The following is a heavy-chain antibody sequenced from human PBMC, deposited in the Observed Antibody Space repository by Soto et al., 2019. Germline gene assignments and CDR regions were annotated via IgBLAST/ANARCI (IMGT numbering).Heavy chain of an antibody. J-gene: IGHJ5*02. D-gene: IGHD2-2*01. Sequence: ASVKVSCKASGYTFTSYGISWVRQAPGQGLEWMGWISAYNGNTNYAQKLQGRVTMTTDTSTSTAYMELRSLRSDDTAVYYCARDPNYCSSTSCYERPKNWFDPWGQGTPVTVSS. CDR1: GYTFTSYG. CDR2: ISAYNGNT. CDR3: ARDPNYCSSTSCYERPKNWFDP. V-gene: IGHV1-18*01.